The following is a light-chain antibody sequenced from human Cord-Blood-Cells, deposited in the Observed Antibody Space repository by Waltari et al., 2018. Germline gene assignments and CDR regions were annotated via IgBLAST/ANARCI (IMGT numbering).Light chain of an antibody. CDR3: SSYAGSNNWV. Sequence: QSALTQPPSASGSSGPSVTISCPGTSSDVGGYNYVSWYQQHPGKAPKLMNYEVSKRPAGVPGRFPGSKADNTASLTVSGLQAEDEADYYCSSYAGSNNWVFGGGTKLTVL. CDR1: SSDVGGYNY. V-gene: IGLV2-8*01. CDR2: EVS. J-gene: IGLJ3*02.